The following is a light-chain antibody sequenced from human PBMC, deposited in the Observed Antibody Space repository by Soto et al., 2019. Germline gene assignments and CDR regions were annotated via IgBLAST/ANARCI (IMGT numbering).Light chain of an antibody. Sequence: EIVLTQSPGALSLSPGERVTFSCRASQSVTSNSLAWYQQKPGQAPRLLIYAASSRATGTPDRFSGSGSGTDFALTISRLEPEAFAVYYCHQYGSPPPTFGQGTRVEVK. CDR1: QSVTSNS. J-gene: IGKJ1*01. CDR2: AAS. V-gene: IGKV3-20*01. CDR3: HQYGSPPPT.